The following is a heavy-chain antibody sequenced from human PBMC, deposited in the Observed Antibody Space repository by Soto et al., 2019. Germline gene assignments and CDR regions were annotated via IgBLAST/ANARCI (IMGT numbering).Heavy chain of an antibody. D-gene: IGHD2-21*02. V-gene: IGHV1-69*01. CDR2: IIPIFGTA. Sequence: QVQLVQSGAEVKKPGSSVKVSCKASVGTFSSYAISWVRQAPGQGLEWMGGIIPIFGTANYAQKFQGRVTITADESTSTAYMELSSLRSEDTAVYYCARESGDCGGDCYTAPPYYYYGMDVWGQGTTVTVSS. J-gene: IGHJ6*02. CDR3: ARESGDCGGDCYTAPPYYYYGMDV. CDR1: VGTFSSYA.